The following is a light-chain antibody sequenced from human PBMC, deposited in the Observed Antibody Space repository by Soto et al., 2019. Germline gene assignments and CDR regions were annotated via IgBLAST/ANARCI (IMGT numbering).Light chain of an antibody. J-gene: IGLJ2*01. Sequence: QSALTQPASVSGSPGQSITISCTGTSSDVGGYNYVSWYQQHPGKAPKLMIYDVSNRPSGVSNRFSGSKSGNTASLTISGLQAEDEAYYYSSSYTSSSPPMVFGGGTKLTVL. CDR2: DVS. V-gene: IGLV2-14*01. CDR3: SSYTSSSPPMV. CDR1: SSDVGGYNY.